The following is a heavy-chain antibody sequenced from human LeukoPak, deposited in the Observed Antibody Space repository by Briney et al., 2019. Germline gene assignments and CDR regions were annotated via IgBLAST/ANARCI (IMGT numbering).Heavy chain of an antibody. Sequence: NTSETLSLTCTVSGGSISSYYWSWIRQPPGKGLEWIGYIYYSGSTNYNPSLKSRVAISVDTSKNQFSLKLSSVTAADTAVYYCASLVRDNKIDYWGQGTLVTVSS. V-gene: IGHV4-59*01. D-gene: IGHD3-10*01. CDR1: GGSISSYY. CDR2: IYYSGST. CDR3: ASLVRDNKIDY. J-gene: IGHJ4*02.